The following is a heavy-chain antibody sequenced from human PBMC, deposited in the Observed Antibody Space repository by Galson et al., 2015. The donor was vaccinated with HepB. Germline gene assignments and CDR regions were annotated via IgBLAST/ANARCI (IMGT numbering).Heavy chain of an antibody. D-gene: IGHD4-17*01. CDR3: ARGGGQGYDDYTHSHIFDY. J-gene: IGHJ4*02. V-gene: IGHV1-3*04. CDR1: GYSFTPYA. Sequence: SVKVSCKASGYSFTPYAIHWVRQAPGQRLEWMGWVHTGNGYTKSSETFRDRVTITRDTSANTAYMELNGLTSEDTAVYYCARGGGQGYDDYTHSHIFDYWGQGTLVTVSS. CDR2: VHTGNGYT.